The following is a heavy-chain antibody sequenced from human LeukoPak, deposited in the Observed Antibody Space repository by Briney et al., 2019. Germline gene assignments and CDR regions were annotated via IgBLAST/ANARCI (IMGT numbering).Heavy chain of an antibody. Sequence: ASVKVSCKASGYTFTSYDINWVRQATGQGLEWMGWTNPNSGNTGYAQKFQGRVTVTRNTSISTAYMELSSLRSEDTAVYYCARGHYYGDYADYWGQGTLVTVSS. CDR3: ARGHYYGDYADY. CDR1: GYTFTSYD. V-gene: IGHV1-8*01. J-gene: IGHJ4*02. CDR2: TNPNSGNT. D-gene: IGHD4-17*01.